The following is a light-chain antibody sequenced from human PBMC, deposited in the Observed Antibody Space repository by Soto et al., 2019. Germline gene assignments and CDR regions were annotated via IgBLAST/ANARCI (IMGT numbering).Light chain of an antibody. CDR3: SSYTGGIARVV. CDR1: DVGAYRY. CDR2: DVS. Sequence: QSALTQPASVSGSPGQSITISCTGSDVGAYRYVSWYQQHPGKAPRLMIYDVSNRPSGVSDRFSGSKSGNTASLTISGLQPEDEAYFFCSSYTGGIARVVVGRGTKLTVI. J-gene: IGLJ2*01. V-gene: IGLV2-14*03.